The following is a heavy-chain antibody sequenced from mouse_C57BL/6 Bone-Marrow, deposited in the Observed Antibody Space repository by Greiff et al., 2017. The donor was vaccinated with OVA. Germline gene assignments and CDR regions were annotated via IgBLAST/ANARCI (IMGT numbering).Heavy chain of an antibody. CDR3: VRHREVLRYFDV. D-gene: IGHD1-1*01. Sequence: EVQLVESGGGLVQPKGSLKLSCAASGFSFNTYAMNWVRQAPGKGLEWVARIRSKSNNYATYYADSVKDRFTISRDDSESMLYLQMNNLKTEDTAMYYCVRHREVLRYFDVWGTGTTVTVSS. V-gene: IGHV10-1*01. J-gene: IGHJ1*03. CDR1: GFSFNTYA. CDR2: IRSKSNNYAT.